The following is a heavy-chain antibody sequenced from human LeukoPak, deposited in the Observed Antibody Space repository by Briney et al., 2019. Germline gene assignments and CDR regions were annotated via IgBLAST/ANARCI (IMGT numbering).Heavy chain of an antibody. CDR3: ARGPRITIFGVVTGGYFDY. J-gene: IGHJ4*02. D-gene: IGHD3-3*01. CDR1: GGSFSGYY. CDR2: TNHSGST. V-gene: IGHV4-34*01. Sequence: SETLSLTCAVSGGSFSGYYWSWIRQPPGKGPEWIGETNHSGSTNYNPSLKSRVTISVDTSKNQFSLKLSSVTAADTAVYYCARGPRITIFGVVTGGYFDYWGQGTLVTVSS.